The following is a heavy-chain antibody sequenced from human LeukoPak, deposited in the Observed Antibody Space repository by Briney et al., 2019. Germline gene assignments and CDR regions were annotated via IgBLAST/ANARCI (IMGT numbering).Heavy chain of an antibody. CDR3: ARERGGGSYREFDY. V-gene: IGHV4-38-2*02. D-gene: IGHD1-26*01. CDR2: IYHTGTT. CDR1: GYSISSGFH. Sequence: SETLSLTCTVSGYSISSGFHWDWIRQPPGKGLEWIGSIYHTGTTYYNPSLKSRVTISVDTSKNQFSLKLSPVTAADTAVYYCARERGGGSYREFDYWGQGTLVTVSS. J-gene: IGHJ4*02.